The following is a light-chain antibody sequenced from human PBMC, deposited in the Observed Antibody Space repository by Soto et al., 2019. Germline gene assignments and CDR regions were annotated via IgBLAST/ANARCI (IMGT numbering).Light chain of an antibody. CDR2: AAS. CDR1: QSISSY. V-gene: IGKV1-39*01. Sequence: DIQMTQSPSSLSASVGDRVTITCRASQSISSYLNWYQQNPGKAPKLLIYAASSLQSGVPSRFSGSGSGTEFTLTISSLQPEDFAAYYCQQSYSTPWTFGRGTKG. J-gene: IGKJ1*01. CDR3: QQSYSTPWT.